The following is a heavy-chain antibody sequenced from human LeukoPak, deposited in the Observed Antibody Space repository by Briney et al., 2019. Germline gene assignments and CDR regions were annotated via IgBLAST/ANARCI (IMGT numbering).Heavy chain of an antibody. J-gene: IGHJ6*02. CDR1: GFTFTRST. V-gene: IGHV1-58*02. CDR3: AVEYYYASGSSHCYDMDV. D-gene: IGHD3-10*01. Sequence: SVKVSCKTSGFTFTRSTMQWVRQARGQRLEWIGWFGVGSGNTNYAQKFQERVTITRDMSTSTAYMELSSLRSEDTAVYYCAVEYYYASGSSHCYDMDVWGQGTTVTVP. CDR2: FGVGSGNT.